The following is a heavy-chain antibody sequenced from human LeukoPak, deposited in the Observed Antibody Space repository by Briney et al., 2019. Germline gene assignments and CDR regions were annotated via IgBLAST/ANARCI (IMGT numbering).Heavy chain of an antibody. CDR1: GFILSNYW. V-gene: IGHV3-7*01. CDR2: IKQDGSEK. J-gene: IGHJ4*02. CDR3: ASEGEIGYGYLY. Sequence: GGSLRLSCAASGFILSNYWMSWVRQAPGKGLEWVANIKQDGSEKNCVDSVKGRFTISRDNAKNSLYLQMNSLRVEDTAVYYCASEGEIGYGYLYWGQGTLVTVSS. D-gene: IGHD5-18*01.